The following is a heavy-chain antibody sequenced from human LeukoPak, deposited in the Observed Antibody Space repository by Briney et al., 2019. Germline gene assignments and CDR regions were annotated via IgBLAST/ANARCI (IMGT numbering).Heavy chain of an antibody. CDR2: INPKSGGT. CDR1: GYTFTDYY. V-gene: IGHV1-2*02. CDR3: ARVAFIAVAGLLHDTFDI. J-gene: IGHJ3*02. Sequence: ASVKVSCKASGYTFTDYYVHWVRQAPGQGLEWMGWINPKSGGTKYAQKFQGRFTMTRDTSSSTGYMEVGRLTSDATAVYFCARVAFIAVAGLLHDTFDIWGQGTMVTVSS. D-gene: IGHD6-19*01.